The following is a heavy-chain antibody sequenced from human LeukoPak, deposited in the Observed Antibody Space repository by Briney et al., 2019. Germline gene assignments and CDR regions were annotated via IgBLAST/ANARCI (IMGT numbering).Heavy chain of an antibody. Sequence: ASVKVSCKASGYIFTTYYMHWVRQAPGQGLEWMGIINPSGVSTIYAQKFQGRVTMTRDMSTSTVYMELSSLRSEDTAVYYCARDNSVEDTAWWFDPWGQGTLVTVSS. CDR1: GYIFTTYY. CDR2: INPSGVST. D-gene: IGHD4-23*01. J-gene: IGHJ5*02. CDR3: ARDNSVEDTAWWFDP. V-gene: IGHV1-46*01.